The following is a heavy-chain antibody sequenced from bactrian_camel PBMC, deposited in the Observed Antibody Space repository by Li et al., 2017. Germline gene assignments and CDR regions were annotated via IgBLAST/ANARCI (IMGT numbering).Heavy chain of an antibody. D-gene: IGHD5*01. CDR1: GGIIGRYC. CDR3: GKVPTGSELGQANY. J-gene: IGHJ4*01. V-gene: IGHV3S53*01. CDR2: IESDGST. Sequence: HVQLVESGGGSVQVGGSLRLSCVASGGIIGRYCMGWFRQIPDKEREGVAGIESDGSTSYADSVKGRFTISRDNAENMLYLQLNSLKTEDTGEYYCGKVPTGSELGQANYWGQGTQVTVS.